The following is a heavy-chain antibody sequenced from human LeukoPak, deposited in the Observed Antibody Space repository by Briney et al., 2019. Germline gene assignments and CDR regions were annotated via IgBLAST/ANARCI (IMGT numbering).Heavy chain of an antibody. J-gene: IGHJ4*02. D-gene: IGHD2-2*01. Sequence: ASVKVSCKASGGTFSSYAISWVRQAPGQGLEWMGGIIPIFGTANYAQKFQGRVTITADESTSTAYMELSSLRSEDTAVYYCARATGGGRYCSSTSCYPLMNWGQGTLVTVPS. V-gene: IGHV1-69*01. CDR2: IIPIFGTA. CDR3: ARATGGGRYCSSTSCYPLMN. CDR1: GGTFSSYA.